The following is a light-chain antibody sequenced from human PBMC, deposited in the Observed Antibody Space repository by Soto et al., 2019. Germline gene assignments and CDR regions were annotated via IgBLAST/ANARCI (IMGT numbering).Light chain of an antibody. CDR2: AAS. CDR1: QSISIH. J-gene: IGKJ3*01. V-gene: IGKV1-39*01. CDR3: QQSSSILPFT. Sequence: DIQMTQSPSSLSASVGDRVTITCRASQSISIHLNWYQHKPGKAPKLLIYAASSLESGVPSRFSADGSVTDFTLTIRSLQPEDFATYYCQQSSSILPFTFGPGTRVDFK.